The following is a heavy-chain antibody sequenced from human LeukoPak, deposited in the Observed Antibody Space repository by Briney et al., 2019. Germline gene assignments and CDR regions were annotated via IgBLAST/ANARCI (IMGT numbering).Heavy chain of an antibody. D-gene: IGHD2-15*01. CDR2: INPSGGTT. CDR1: GYTFTNHY. V-gene: IGHV1-46*01. J-gene: IGHJ5*02. CDR3: ARALGVVAARGDWFDP. Sequence: ASVKVSCKASGYTFTNHYMLWVRQAPGQGLQWMGIINPSGGTTNYAQKFQGRVTLTRDTSTSTVYMELSSLTSEDTAVYYCARALGVVAARGDWFDPWGQGTLVTVSS.